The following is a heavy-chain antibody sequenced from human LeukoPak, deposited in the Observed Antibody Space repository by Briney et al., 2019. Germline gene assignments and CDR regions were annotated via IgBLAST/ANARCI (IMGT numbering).Heavy chain of an antibody. V-gene: IGHV1-24*01. CDR1: GYTLTELS. D-gene: IGHD3-9*01. J-gene: IGHJ4*02. CDR2: FDPEDGET. CDR3: ATRATYYDILTGYYQTLIFDY. Sequence: ASVKVSCKVSGYTLTELSMHWVRQAPGKGPEWMGGFDPEDGETIYAQKFQGRVTMTEDTSTDTAYMELSSLRSEDTAVYYCATRATYYDILTGYYQTLIFDYWGQGTLVTVSS.